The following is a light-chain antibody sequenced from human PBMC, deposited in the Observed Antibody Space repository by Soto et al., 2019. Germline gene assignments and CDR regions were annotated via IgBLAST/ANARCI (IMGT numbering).Light chain of an antibody. CDR1: SSDVGGYNS. Sequence: QSALTQRPSASGSPGQSVTISCTGTSSDVGGYNSVSWYQQHPGKAPKLMISEVSKRPSGVPDRFSGSKSGNTASLTVSGLQAEDEADYYCSSYAVNDNLVFGGGTKVTVL. V-gene: IGLV2-8*01. CDR3: SSYAVNDNLV. CDR2: EVS. J-gene: IGLJ2*01.